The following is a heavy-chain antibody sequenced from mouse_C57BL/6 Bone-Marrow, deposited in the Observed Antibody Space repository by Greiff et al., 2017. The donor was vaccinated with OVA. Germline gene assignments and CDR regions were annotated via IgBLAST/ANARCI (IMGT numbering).Heavy chain of an antibody. V-gene: IGHV1-54*01. CDR2: INPGSGGT. CDR3: ARRGSYYSNPWYFDV. CDR1: GYAFTNYL. Sequence: VQLQQSGAELVRPGTSVKVSCKASGYAFTNYLIEWVKQRPGQGLEWIGVINPGSGGTNYNEKFKGKATLTADKSSSTAYMQLSSLTSEDSAVYFCARRGSYYSNPWYFDVWGTGTTVTVSS. D-gene: IGHD2-5*01. J-gene: IGHJ1*03.